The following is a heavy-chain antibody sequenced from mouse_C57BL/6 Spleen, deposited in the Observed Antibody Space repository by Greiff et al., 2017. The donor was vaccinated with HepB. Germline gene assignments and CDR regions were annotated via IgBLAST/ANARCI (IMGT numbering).Heavy chain of an antibody. V-gene: IGHV1-53*01. Sequence: QVQLQQPGTDLVKPGASVKLSCKASGYTFTSYWMHWVKQRPGQGLEWLGNINPSNGGTNYNEQFKSKATLTVDKSSSTADMQLSSLTSEDSAVYYCARTYYGNPWFAYWGQGALVTVSA. CDR3: ARTYYGNPWFAY. J-gene: IGHJ3*01. CDR2: INPSNGGT. D-gene: IGHD2-10*01. CDR1: GYTFTSYW.